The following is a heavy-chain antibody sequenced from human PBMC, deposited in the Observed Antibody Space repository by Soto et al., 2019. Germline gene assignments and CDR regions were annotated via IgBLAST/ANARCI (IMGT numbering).Heavy chain of an antibody. D-gene: IGHD3-10*01. CDR1: GGTFSSYA. V-gene: IGHV1-69*13. J-gene: IGHJ6*02. CDR3: ARSVRGVTIGRYGMDV. Sequence: AVKVSCKASGGTFSSYAISWVRQAPGQGLEWMGGIIPIFGTANYAQKFQGRVTITADESTSTAYMELSSLRSEDTAVYYCARSVRGVTIGRYGMDVWGQGATVTVSS. CDR2: IIPIFGTA.